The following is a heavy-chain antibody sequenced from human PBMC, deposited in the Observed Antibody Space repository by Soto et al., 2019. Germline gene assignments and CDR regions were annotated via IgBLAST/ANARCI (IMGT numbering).Heavy chain of an antibody. D-gene: IGHD2-15*01. V-gene: IGHV3-23*01. CDR2: ISGSGGST. CDR3: AKDGGYCSGGSCYHDY. CDR1: GFTFSSYA. J-gene: IGHJ4*02. Sequence: EVQLLESGGGLVQPGGSLRLSCAASGFTFSSYAMSWVRRAPGKGLEWVSAISGSGGSTYYADSVKGRFTISRDNSKNTLYLQMNSLRAEDTAVYYCAKDGGYCSGGSCYHDYWGQGTLVTVSS.